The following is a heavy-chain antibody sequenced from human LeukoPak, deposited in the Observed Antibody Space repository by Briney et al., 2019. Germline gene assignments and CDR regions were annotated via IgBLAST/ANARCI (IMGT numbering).Heavy chain of an antibody. CDR1: GFTFSSYG. Sequence: AGGSLRLSCAASGFTFSSYGMHWVRQAPGKGLEWVAVISYDGSNKYYADSVKGRFTISRDNSKNTLYLQMNSLRAEDTAVYYCAKDLRVVVARNPFDYWGQGTLVTVSS. CDR3: AKDLRVVVARNPFDY. D-gene: IGHD2-15*01. J-gene: IGHJ4*02. V-gene: IGHV3-30*18. CDR2: ISYDGSNK.